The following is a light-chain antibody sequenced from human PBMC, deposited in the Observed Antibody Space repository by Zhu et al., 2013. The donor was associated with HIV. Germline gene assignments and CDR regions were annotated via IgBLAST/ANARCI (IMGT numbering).Light chain of an antibody. V-gene: IGKV3-15*01. CDR2: DIS. Sequence: EIVLTQSPATMSASPGERVTLSCRASQSVNDTLAWYQEKPGQGPRLLIYDISIRATGVPARFSGSGSGTQFSLLISSLQSEDGGVYYCQYYDGPAGYTFGQGTKLEIK. CDR1: QSVNDT. J-gene: IGKJ2*01. CDR3: QYYDGPAGYT.